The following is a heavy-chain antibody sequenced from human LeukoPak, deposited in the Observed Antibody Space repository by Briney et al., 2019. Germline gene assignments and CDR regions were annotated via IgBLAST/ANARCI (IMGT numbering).Heavy chain of an antibody. J-gene: IGHJ6*03. D-gene: IGHD3-3*01. CDR3: ARDGYDFWSGYYHPTGYYLHV. V-gene: IGHV4-59*01. CDR1: GGSISSYY. CDR2: IYYSGST. Sequence: SETLSLTCTVSGGSISSYYWSWIRQPPGKGLEWIGYIYYSGSTNYNPSLKSRVTISVDTSKNQFSLKLSSVTAADMAVYYCARDGYDFWSGYYHPTGYYLHVCVKGT.